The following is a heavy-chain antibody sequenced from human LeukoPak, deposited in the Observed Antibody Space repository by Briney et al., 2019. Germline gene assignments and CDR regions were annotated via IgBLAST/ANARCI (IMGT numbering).Heavy chain of an antibody. CDR3: ARLRYYDSRGVFDI. J-gene: IGHJ3*02. V-gene: IGHV4-59*08. CDR2: IYYSGST. CDR1: GGSISSYY. Sequence: SETLSLTCTVSGGSISSYYWSWIRQPPGKGLEWIGYIYYSGSTNYSPSLKSRVTISVDTSKNRFSLKLSSVTAADTAVYYCARLRYYDSRGVFDIWGQGTMVTVSS. D-gene: IGHD3-22*01.